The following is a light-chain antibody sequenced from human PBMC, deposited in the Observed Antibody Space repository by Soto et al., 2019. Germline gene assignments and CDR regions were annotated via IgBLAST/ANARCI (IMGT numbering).Light chain of an antibody. CDR3: QEYNNNWT. Sequence: DIQMTQSPSTPSASVGDRVTITCRASQSISNWLAWYQQKPGKAPKLLIYKASSLESGVPSRFSGSGSGTEFTLTISSLQPDDFGTYYCQEYNNNWTFGQGTKV. J-gene: IGKJ1*01. CDR2: KAS. CDR1: QSISNW. V-gene: IGKV1-5*03.